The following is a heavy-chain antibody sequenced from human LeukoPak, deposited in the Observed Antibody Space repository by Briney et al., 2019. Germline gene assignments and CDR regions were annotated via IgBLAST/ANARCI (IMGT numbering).Heavy chain of an antibody. V-gene: IGHV1-69*13. J-gene: IGHJ3*02. Sequence: ASVKVSCKASGGTFSNYDFTFTSYAISWVRQAPGQGLEWMGGIIPIYGRADYPQKFQGRVTITAAESTRTVTMQLSSLRSEDTAVYYCAGFFYDNSNDAFDIWGQGTVVTVS. D-gene: IGHD3-22*01. CDR3: AGFFYDNSNDAFDI. CDR1: GGTFSNYDFTFTSYA. CDR2: IIPIYGRA.